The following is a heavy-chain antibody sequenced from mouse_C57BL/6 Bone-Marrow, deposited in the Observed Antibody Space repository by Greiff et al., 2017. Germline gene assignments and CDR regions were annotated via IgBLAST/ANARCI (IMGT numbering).Heavy chain of an antibody. D-gene: IGHD2-4*01. V-gene: IGHV2-2*01. J-gene: IGHJ3*01. CDR3: ARGGLRRFAY. Sequence: VQLQQSGPGLVQPSQSLSLTCTVSGFSLTSYGVHWVRQSPGKGLEWLAVIWSGGSTDYNAAFISRLSISKDNSKSQVFFKMNSLQADDTAIYYCARGGLRRFAYWGQGTLVTVSA. CDR2: IWSGGST. CDR1: GFSLTSYG.